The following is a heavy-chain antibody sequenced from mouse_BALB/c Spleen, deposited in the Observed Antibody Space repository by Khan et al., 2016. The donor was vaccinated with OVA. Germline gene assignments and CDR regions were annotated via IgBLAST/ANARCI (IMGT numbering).Heavy chain of an antibody. Sequence: VELVESGPGLVAPSQNLSITCTVSGFSLSDYGVSWIRQPPGKGLEWLGVIWGGGTTYYNSALKSRLSISKDNSKSQVFLKMSSLQSDDTAMYYCAKGLWSYYYTLDYWGQGTSVTVSS. J-gene: IGHJ4*01. D-gene: IGHD3-1*01. CDR3: AKGLWSYYYTLDY. CDR2: IWGGGTT. V-gene: IGHV2-6-5*01. CDR1: GFSLSDYG.